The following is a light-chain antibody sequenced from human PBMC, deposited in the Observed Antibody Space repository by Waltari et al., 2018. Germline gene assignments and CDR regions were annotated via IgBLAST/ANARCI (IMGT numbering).Light chain of an antibody. J-gene: IGKJ4*01. V-gene: IGKV2-40*01. CDR2: GGS. Sequence: DIVMTQTPLSLPVTPREPAPISCRSSQSLLHTDGYTYLDWYLQKPGQSPQLLIYGGSNRASGVPDRFSGSGSGTDFTLKISKVEAEDVGVYYCMQHKALPLTFGGGTKVEIK. CDR3: MQHKALPLT. CDR1: QSLLHTDGYTY.